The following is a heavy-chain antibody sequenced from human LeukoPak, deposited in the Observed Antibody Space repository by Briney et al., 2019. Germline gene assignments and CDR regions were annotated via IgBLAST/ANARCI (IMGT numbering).Heavy chain of an antibody. CDR2: IYWDDDK. D-gene: IGHD2-15*01. CDR1: GFSLSTSGVG. CDR3: AHAGGLGVLLRWDY. V-gene: IGHV2-5*02. Sequence: SGPTLVKPTQTLTLTCTFSGFSLSTSGVGVGWIRQPPGKALEWLALIYWDDDKRYSPSLKSRLTITKDTSKNQVVLTMTNMDPVDTATYYCAHAGGLGVLLRWDYWGQRTLVTVSS. J-gene: IGHJ4*02.